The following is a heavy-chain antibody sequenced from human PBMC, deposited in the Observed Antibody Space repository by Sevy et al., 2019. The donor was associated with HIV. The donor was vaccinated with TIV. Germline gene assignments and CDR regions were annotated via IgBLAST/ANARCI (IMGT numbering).Heavy chain of an antibody. CDR1: GFTFSSYG. CDR2: ISYDGSSK. Sequence: GGSLRLSCAASGFTFSSYGMHWVRQAPGKGLEWVAVISYDGSSKYYADSVKGRFTISRDNSKNTLYLQMNSLGAEDTAVYYCGKDHSSSWYHYFDYWGQGTLVTVSS. D-gene: IGHD6-13*01. CDR3: GKDHSSSWYHYFDY. V-gene: IGHV3-30*18. J-gene: IGHJ4*02.